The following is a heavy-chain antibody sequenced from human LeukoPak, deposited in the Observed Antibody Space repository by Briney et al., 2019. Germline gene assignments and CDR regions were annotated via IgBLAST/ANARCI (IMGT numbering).Heavy chain of an antibody. V-gene: IGHV1-18*01. D-gene: IGHD1-26*01. CDR3: ATNPSVGAPAEYFQC. CDR2: ISAYNGNT. CDR1: VYTFTSYG. J-gene: IGHJ1*01. Sequence: APSVKVSCKSSVYTFTSYGISGAPQAPAQGLEWMRGISAYNGNTNYAQKLQGRVTMTTETSSSTAYMELRSLRSDDTAVYYCATNPSVGAPAEYFQCWGQGTVVTVSS.